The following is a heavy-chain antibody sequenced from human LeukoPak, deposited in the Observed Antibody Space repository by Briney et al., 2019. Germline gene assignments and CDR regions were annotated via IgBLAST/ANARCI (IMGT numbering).Heavy chain of an antibody. D-gene: IGHD3-22*01. V-gene: IGHV4-39*01. Sequence: PSETLSLTCTVSGDAITGSTYYWGWIRQPPGKGLEWIGSMYYSGTTYYNPSLKSRVTMSADTSKNQISLRLRSLTAADTSVYYCARHYCDHTGYYYFDYWDQGTLVSVSS. CDR1: GDAITGSTYY. CDR2: MYYSGTT. CDR3: ARHYCDHTGYYYFDY. J-gene: IGHJ4*02.